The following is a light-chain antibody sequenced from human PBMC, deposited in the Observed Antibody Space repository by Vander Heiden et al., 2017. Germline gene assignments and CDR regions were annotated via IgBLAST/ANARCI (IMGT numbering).Light chain of an antibody. CDR2: EVS. CDR1: SSDVGSYNL. J-gene: IGLJ3*02. CDR3: CSYAGSSTLGV. Sequence: QSALTQPASVSGSPRQSITISCTGISSDVGSYNLVSWYQQHPGKAPKLMIYEVSKRPSGVSNRFSGSKSGNTASLTISGLQAEDEADYYCCSYAGSSTLGVFGGGTKLTVL. V-gene: IGLV2-23*02.